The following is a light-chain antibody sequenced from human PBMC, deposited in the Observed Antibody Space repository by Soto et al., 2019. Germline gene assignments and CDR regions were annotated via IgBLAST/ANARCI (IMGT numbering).Light chain of an antibody. CDR1: QSVSSN. J-gene: IGKJ3*01. CDR2: GAS. Sequence: EIVMTQSPATLSVSPGERATLSCRASQSVSSNLAWYLQKPGQAPRLLIYGASTKATGIQARFSGSGSGTEFTLTISSLQSEDFAIYYCQQYNNWPLTFGPGTKVDIK. CDR3: QQYNNWPLT. V-gene: IGKV3-15*01.